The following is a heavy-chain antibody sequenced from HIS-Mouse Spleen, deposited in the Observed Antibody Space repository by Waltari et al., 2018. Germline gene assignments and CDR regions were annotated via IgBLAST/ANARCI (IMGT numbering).Heavy chain of an antibody. CDR2: IYTSGST. CDR3: ARDFHDFWSGYYGGDKKHDAFDI. V-gene: IGHV4-4*07. J-gene: IGHJ3*02. Sequence: QVQLQESGPGLVKPSETLSLTCTASGGSIRSYYWSWIRQPAGKGLEWIGRIYTSGSTNYNPSLKSRVTMSVDTSKNQFSLKLSSVTAADTAVYYCARDFHDFWSGYYGGDKKHDAFDIWGQGTMVTVSS. D-gene: IGHD3-3*01. CDR1: GGSIRSYY.